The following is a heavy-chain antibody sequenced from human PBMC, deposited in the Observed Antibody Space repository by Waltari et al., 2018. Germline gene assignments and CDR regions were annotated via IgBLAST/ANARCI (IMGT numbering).Heavy chain of an antibody. Sequence: EVQLVESGGGLVQPGGSLRLSCAASGFTVSSNYMSWVRQAPGKGLEWVSVIYSGGSTYYADSVKGRFTISRDNSKNTLYLQMNSLRAEYTAVYYCARVGVTVVVPAAPQGVDYWGQGTLVTVSS. CDR2: IYSGGST. J-gene: IGHJ4*02. V-gene: IGHV3-66*02. CDR1: GFTVSSNY. D-gene: IGHD2-2*01. CDR3: ARVGVTVVVPAAPQGVDY.